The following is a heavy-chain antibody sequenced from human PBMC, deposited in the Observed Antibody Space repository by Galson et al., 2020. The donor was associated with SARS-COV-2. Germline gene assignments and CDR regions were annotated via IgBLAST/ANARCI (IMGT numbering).Heavy chain of an antibody. D-gene: IGHD2-2*01. CDR1: GGTFSSYA. Sequence: SVKVSCKASGGTFSSYAISWVRQAPGQGLEWMGGIIPIFRTANYAQKFQGRVTITADESTSTAYMELSSLRSEDTAVYYCASVDLPAATLVGNIRLKPYYYYYYMDVWGKGTTVTVSS. V-gene: IGHV1-69*13. CDR3: ASVDLPAATLVGNIRLKPYYYYYYMDV. J-gene: IGHJ6*03. CDR2: IIPIFRTA.